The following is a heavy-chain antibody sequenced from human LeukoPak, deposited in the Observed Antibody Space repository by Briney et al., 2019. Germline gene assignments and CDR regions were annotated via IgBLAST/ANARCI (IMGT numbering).Heavy chain of an antibody. CDR2: MNPNSGNT. CDR1: GYTFTSYD. D-gene: IGHD3-3*01. Sequence: ASVKVSCKASGYTFTSYDINWVRQATGQGLEWMGWMNPNSGNTGYAQKFQGRVTMTRNTSISSAYMELSSLRSEDTAVYYCARVPPRYDFWSGYYCCYYYYGMDVWGQGTTVTVSS. J-gene: IGHJ6*02. V-gene: IGHV1-8*01. CDR3: ARVPPRYDFWSGYYCCYYYYGMDV.